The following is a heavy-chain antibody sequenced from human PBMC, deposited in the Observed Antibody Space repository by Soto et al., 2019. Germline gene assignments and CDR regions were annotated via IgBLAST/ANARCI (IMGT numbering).Heavy chain of an antibody. D-gene: IGHD3-22*01. CDR3: AKSHSSGYENDY. J-gene: IGHJ4*02. Sequence: GGSLRLSCAASGFTFSSYAMSWVRQAPGKGLEWVSAISSSGGSDTYYADSVKGRFTISRDNSKNTLYLQMNSLRAEDTAVYYCAKSHSSGYENDYWGQGTLVTVSS. V-gene: IGHV3-23*01. CDR2: ISSSGGSDT. CDR1: GFTFSSYA.